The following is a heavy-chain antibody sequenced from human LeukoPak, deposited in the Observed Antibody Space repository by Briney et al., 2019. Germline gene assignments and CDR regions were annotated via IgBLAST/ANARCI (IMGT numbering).Heavy chain of an antibody. D-gene: IGHD1-26*01. CDR2: IYHSGST. CDR3: ARGTLVGYYFDY. CDR1: GGSFSGYY. J-gene: IGHJ4*02. Sequence: SETLSLTCAVYGGSFSGYYWSWIRQPPGKGLEWIGYIYHSGSTYYNPSLKSRVTISVDRSKNQFSLKLSSVTAADTAVYYCARGTLVGYYFDYWGQGTLVTVSS. V-gene: IGHV4-34*01.